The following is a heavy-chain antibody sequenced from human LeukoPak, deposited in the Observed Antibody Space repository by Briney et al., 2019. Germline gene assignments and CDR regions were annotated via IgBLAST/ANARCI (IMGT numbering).Heavy chain of an antibody. Sequence: GRSLRLSCAASGFTFRNYGMHWVRQAPGKGLEWVAFISYDGSERYNGDAVEGRFTISRDISKNTLYLQMNSLRAEDTAVYYCAKELRGYSYGEHWGQGTLVTVSS. CDR2: ISYDGSER. CDR1: GFTFRNYG. D-gene: IGHD5-18*01. V-gene: IGHV3-30*18. CDR3: AKELRGYSYGEH. J-gene: IGHJ4*02.